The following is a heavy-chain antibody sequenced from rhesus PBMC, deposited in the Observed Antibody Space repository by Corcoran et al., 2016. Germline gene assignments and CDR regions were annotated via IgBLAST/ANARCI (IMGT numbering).Heavy chain of an antibody. V-gene: IGHV4-169*02. CDR2: IYGSGSST. D-gene: IGHD2-21*01. CDR3: ASGSWEYCTGSGCYVPYYFDY. Sequence: QLQLQESGPGLVKPSETLSVTCAVSGGSISSSYWSWIRQAPGKGMEWIGYIYGSGSSTTYNPALKSRVTLSVDTSKNQLSLKLSSGTAADTAVYYCASGSWEYCTGSGCYVPYYFDYWGQGVLVTVSS. J-gene: IGHJ4*01. CDR1: GGSISSSY.